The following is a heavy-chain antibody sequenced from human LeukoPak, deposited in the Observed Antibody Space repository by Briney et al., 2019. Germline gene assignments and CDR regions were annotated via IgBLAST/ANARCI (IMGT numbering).Heavy chain of an antibody. CDR2: INPNSGGT. CDR3: ASQYGSGSYYNEC. V-gene: IGHV1-2*02. CDR1: GYTFTGYY. J-gene: IGHJ4*02. D-gene: IGHD3-10*01. Sequence: PRASVKVSCKASGYTFTGYYMHWVRQAPGQGLEWMGWINPNSGGTNYAQKFQGRVTMTRDTSISTAYMELSRLRSDDTAVYYCASQYGSGSYYNECWGQGTLVTVSS.